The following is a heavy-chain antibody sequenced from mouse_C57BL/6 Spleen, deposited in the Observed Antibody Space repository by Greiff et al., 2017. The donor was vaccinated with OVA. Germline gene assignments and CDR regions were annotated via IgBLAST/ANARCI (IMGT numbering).Heavy chain of an antibody. D-gene: IGHD4-1*01. CDR1: GYTFTDYN. J-gene: IGHJ4*01. CDR2: INPNNGGT. Sequence: VQLKQSGPELVKPGASVKMSYKASGYTFTDYNMHWVKQSHGKSLEWIGYINPNNGGTSYNQKFKGKATLTVNKSSSTAYMELRSLTSEDSAVYYCARNWDVGAMDYWGQGTSVTVSS. V-gene: IGHV1-22*01. CDR3: ARNWDVGAMDY.